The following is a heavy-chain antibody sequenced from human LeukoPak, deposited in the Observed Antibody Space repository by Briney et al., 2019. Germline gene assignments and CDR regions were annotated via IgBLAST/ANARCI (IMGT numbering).Heavy chain of an antibody. CDR3: ARDLMASSSWSGFDY. V-gene: IGHV4-34*01. Sequence: SETLSLTCAVYGGSFSGYYWSWIRQPPWKGLEWIGGINHSGSTNYNPSLKSRVTISVDTSRNQFSLKLSSVTAADPAVYYCARDLMASSSWSGFDYWGQGTLVTVSS. D-gene: IGHD6-13*01. CDR2: INHSGST. J-gene: IGHJ4*02. CDR1: GGSFSGYY.